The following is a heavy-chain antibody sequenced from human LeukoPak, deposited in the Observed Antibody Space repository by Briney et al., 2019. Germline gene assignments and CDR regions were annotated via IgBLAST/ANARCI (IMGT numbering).Heavy chain of an antibody. CDR2: IYHSGTT. D-gene: IGHD2-15*01. Sequence: SSETLSLTCTVSGGSISSSNWWGWVRQPPGQGLECIGEIYHSGTTNYNPSLKSRVTISVDKSMNHFSLKLNSVTAADTAVYYCARAFLVGYSPEEYFFDYWGQGTLVTVSS. J-gene: IGHJ4*02. CDR1: GGSISSSNW. V-gene: IGHV4-4*02. CDR3: ARAFLVGYSPEEYFFDY.